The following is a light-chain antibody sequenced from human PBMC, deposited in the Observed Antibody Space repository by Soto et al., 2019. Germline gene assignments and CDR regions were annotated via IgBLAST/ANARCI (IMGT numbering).Light chain of an antibody. Sequence: EIVKIPLAVALSVTREERATHSCRPSYSVSSRLAWYQQKPGQAPRLLIYGASTRATGLPARFSGSGSGTEFSLSISSLQSEDFAVYFSQHYTNWPLTFGGGTKVDIK. CDR2: GAS. J-gene: IGKJ4*01. CDR1: YSVSSR. V-gene: IGKV3-15*01. CDR3: QHYTNWPLT.